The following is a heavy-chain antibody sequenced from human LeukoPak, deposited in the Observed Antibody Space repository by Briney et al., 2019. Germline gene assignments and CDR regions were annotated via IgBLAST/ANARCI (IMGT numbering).Heavy chain of an antibody. Sequence: ASVKVSCKASGYRFTYGISWVRQTPGQGLEWMAWTSPHNDNTDYAQKFQGRVTVTTDTAASTAYLELRSLRSDDTAVYYCARDYRNSGSYVRYWGQGTLITVSS. V-gene: IGHV1-18*01. CDR3: ARDYRNSGSYVRY. CDR2: TSPHNDNT. D-gene: IGHD3-10*01. J-gene: IGHJ4*02. CDR1: GYRFTYG.